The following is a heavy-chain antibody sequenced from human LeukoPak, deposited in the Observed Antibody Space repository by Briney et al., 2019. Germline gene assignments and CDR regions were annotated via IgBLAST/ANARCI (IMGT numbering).Heavy chain of an antibody. Sequence: GRSLRLSCAASGFTFSSYEMNWVRQAPGKGLEWVSYISSSGSTIYYADSVKGRFTISRDNAKNSLYLQMNSLRAEDTAVYYCARESSVVGRNIDYWGQGTLVTVSS. D-gene: IGHD1-26*01. CDR1: GFTFSSYE. CDR3: ARESSVVGRNIDY. J-gene: IGHJ4*02. CDR2: ISSSGSTI. V-gene: IGHV3-48*03.